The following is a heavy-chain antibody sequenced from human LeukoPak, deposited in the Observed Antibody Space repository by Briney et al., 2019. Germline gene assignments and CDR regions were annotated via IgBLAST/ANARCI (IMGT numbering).Heavy chain of an antibody. CDR2: INPNSGGT. J-gene: IGHJ4*01. CDR1: GYTITACY. CDR3: ARDSGGYYGSGRKFEN. D-gene: IGHD3-10*01. V-gene: IGHV1-2*02. Sequence: ASVTVSFKASGYTITACYIHWVRQAPGQGLEWMGWINPNSGGTNYAEKFQGRVTMTRDTSITTAYMELSRLRSDDTGVYYCARDSGGYYGSGRKFENWGHGTLVTVSS.